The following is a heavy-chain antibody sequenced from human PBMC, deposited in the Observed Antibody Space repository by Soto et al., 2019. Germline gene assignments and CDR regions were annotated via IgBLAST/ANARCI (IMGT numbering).Heavy chain of an antibody. J-gene: IGHJ4*02. CDR2: SRDKGNSYST. Sequence: EVQLVESGGGLVQPGGTLRLSCAGAGFTFSDYYIDWVRQAPGKGLEWVGRSRDKGNSYSTDYAASVKGRFTVSRDASQNSLYLQMNSLKTEDTALYYWTRSIPGTTSSDYWGQGTLVTVSS. CDR3: TRSIPGTTSSDY. CDR1: GFTFSDYY. V-gene: IGHV3-72*01. D-gene: IGHD1-7*01.